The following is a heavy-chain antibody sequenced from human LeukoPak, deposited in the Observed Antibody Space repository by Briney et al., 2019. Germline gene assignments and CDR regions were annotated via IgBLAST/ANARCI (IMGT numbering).Heavy chain of an antibody. CDR1: GGPFSGYY. CDR3: ARGRVTMVRGVFRAFDI. J-gene: IGHJ3*02. CDR2: INHSGST. Sequence: SETLSLTCAAYGGPFSGYYWSWIRQPPGKGLEWIGEINHSGSTNYNPSLKSRVTISVDTSKNQFSLKLSSVTAADTAVYYCARGRVTMVRGVFRAFDIWGQGTMVTVSS. D-gene: IGHD3-10*01. V-gene: IGHV4-34*01.